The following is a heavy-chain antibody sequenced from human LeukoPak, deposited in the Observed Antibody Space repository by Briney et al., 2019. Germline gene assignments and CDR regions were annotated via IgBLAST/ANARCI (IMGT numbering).Heavy chain of an antibody. CDR1: GGSISSSSYY. J-gene: IGHJ5*02. CDR3: ARHRSVSRIMITFGGVIGKNWFDP. D-gene: IGHD3-16*02. CDR2: IYYSGST. V-gene: IGHV4-39*01. Sequence: SETLSLTCTVSGGSISSSSYYWGWIRQPPGKGLEWIGSIYYSGSTYYNPSLKSRVTISVDTSKNQFSLKLSSVTAADTAVYYCARHRSVSRIMITFGGVIGKNWFDPWGQGTLVTVSS.